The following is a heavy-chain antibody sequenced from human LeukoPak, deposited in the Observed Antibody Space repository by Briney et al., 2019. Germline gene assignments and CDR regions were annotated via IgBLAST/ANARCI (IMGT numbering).Heavy chain of an antibody. D-gene: IGHD3-22*01. Sequence: ASVKVSCKASGSTFTGYDMHWGRQAPGQGLEWMGWINPNSGGTNYAQKFQGRVTMTRDTSISTAYMELSRLRSDDTAVYYCARAPSHYDSSGYRLIYFDYWGQGTLVTVSS. J-gene: IGHJ4*02. CDR3: ARAPSHYDSSGYRLIYFDY. V-gene: IGHV1-2*02. CDR1: GSTFTGYD. CDR2: INPNSGGT.